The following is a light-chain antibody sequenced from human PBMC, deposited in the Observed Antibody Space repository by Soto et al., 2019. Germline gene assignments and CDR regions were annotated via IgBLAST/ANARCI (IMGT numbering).Light chain of an antibody. Sequence: PGERVTLSCRASQSVRSYLAWYQQKPGQTPRLLIYDAFNRATGIPARFSGSGSGTDFTLTISSLEPEDFAVYYCQQRGNWPQTFGPGTKVDI. CDR1: QSVRSY. CDR2: DAF. V-gene: IGKV3-11*01. CDR3: QQRGNWPQT. J-gene: IGKJ3*01.